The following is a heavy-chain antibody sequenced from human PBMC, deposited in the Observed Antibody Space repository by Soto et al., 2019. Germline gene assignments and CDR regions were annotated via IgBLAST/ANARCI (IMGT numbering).Heavy chain of an antibody. J-gene: IGHJ3*02. CDR3: DRQDPLVGGVIKGNDFFDI. D-gene: IGHD3-10*01. Sequence: SETLSLTCTVSGGSISSSSYYWGWIRQPPGKGLEWIGSIYYSGSTYYNPSLKSRVTISVDTSKNRFSLKLSSVTAADTAVYYGDRQDPLVGGVIKGNDFFDIGGQGKVVTVS. CDR1: GGSISSSSYY. CDR2: IYYSGST. V-gene: IGHV4-39*01.